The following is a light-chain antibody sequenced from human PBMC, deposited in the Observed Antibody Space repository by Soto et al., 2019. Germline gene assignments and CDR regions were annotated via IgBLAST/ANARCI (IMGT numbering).Light chain of an antibody. CDR1: SSNIGAGYD. CDR2: GNS. V-gene: IGLV1-40*01. J-gene: IGLJ1*01. CDR3: QSYGSIPSAL. Sequence: QSVLTQPPSVSGAPGQRVTISCTGSSSNIGAGYDVHWYQQLPGTAPKLLIYGNSNRPSGVPDRFSGSKSGTSASLAITGLQADDEADYYCQSYGSIPSALFGPGTKVTVL.